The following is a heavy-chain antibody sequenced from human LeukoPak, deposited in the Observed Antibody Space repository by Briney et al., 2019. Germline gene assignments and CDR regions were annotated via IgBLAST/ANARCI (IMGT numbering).Heavy chain of an antibody. Sequence: GESLKISCKGSGYSFTSYWIGWVRQMPGKGLEGMGSIYPGDSDTRYSPSFQGQVTISADKSISTAYLQWSSLKASDTAMYYCARLIAVAGIRGWFDPWGQGTLVTVSS. V-gene: IGHV5-51*03. CDR1: GYSFTSYW. J-gene: IGHJ5*02. CDR3: ARLIAVAGIRGWFDP. CDR2: IYPGDSDT. D-gene: IGHD6-19*01.